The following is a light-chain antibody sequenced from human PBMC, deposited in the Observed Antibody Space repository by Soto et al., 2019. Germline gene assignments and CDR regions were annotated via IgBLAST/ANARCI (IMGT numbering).Light chain of an antibody. CDR1: SSDVGGYNY. V-gene: IGLV2-8*01. Sequence: QSALTQPPSASGSPGQSVTISCTGTSSDVGGYNYVSWYQQHPGKVPKLMVYEVSKRPSGVPDRFSGSKSGNTASLTVSGLQAEDEADYYCSSSAGGTNVFGTGTKLTVL. CDR3: SSSAGGTNV. J-gene: IGLJ1*01. CDR2: EVS.